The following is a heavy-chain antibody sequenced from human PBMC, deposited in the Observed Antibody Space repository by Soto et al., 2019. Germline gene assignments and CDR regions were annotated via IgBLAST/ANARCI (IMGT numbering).Heavy chain of an antibody. J-gene: IGHJ4*02. D-gene: IGHD2-15*01. V-gene: IGHV1-69*13. CDR2: IIPIFGTA. CDR1: GGTFSSYA. Sequence: SVKVSCKASGGTFSSYAISWVRQAPGQGLEWMGGIIPIFGTANYAQKFQGRVTITADESTSTAYMELSSLRSEDTAVYYWAGGRGVGWHYCSGGSCYSGHFDYWGQGTLVTVSS. CDR3: AGGRGVGWHYCSGGSCYSGHFDY.